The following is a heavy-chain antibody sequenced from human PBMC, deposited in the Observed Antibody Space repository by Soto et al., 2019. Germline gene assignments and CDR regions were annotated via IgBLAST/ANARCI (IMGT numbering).Heavy chain of an antibody. CDR3: ARDLLLWFGELGYYYYGMDV. Sequence: GGSLRLSCAASGFTFSSYGMHWVRQAPGKGLEWVAVIWYDGSKKYYADSVKGRFTISRDNSKNTLHLQMDSLRAEDTAMYYCARDLLLWFGELGYYYYGMDVWGQGTTVTVSS. V-gene: IGHV3-33*01. CDR2: IWYDGSKK. D-gene: IGHD3-10*01. J-gene: IGHJ6*02. CDR1: GFTFSSYG.